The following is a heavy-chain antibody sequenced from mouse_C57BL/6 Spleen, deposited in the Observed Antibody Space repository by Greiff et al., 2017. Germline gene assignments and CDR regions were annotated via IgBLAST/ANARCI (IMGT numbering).Heavy chain of an antibody. CDR1: GYTFTDYE. CDR2: IDPETGGT. Sequence: QVQLQQSGAELVRPGASVTLSCKASGYTFTDYEMHWVKQTPVHGLEWIGAIDPETGGTAYNQKFKGKAILTADKSSSTAYMELRCLTSEDSAVYYCTRAYYSNCIDYWGQGTTLTVSS. V-gene: IGHV1-15*01. CDR3: TRAYYSNCIDY. D-gene: IGHD2-5*01. J-gene: IGHJ2*01.